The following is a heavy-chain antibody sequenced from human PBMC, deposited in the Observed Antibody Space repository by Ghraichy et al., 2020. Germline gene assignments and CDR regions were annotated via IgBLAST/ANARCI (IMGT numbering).Heavy chain of an antibody. D-gene: IGHD1-20*01. CDR3: ARVHNWNDEGYYYYGMDV. V-gene: IGHV1-2*06. J-gene: IGHJ6*02. Sequence: KVSCKASGYTFSDYYMHWVRQAPGQGLEWMGRINPNSGGTNYEQKFQGRVTMTRDTSISTAYMELSRLRSDDTAVYYCARVHNWNDEGYYYYGMDVWGQGTTVTVSS. CDR2: INPNSGGT. CDR1: GYTFSDYY.